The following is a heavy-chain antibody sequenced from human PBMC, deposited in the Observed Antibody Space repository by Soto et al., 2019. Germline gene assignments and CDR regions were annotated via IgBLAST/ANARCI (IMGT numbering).Heavy chain of an antibody. CDR1: GFTFSSYA. Sequence: GGSLRLSCAASGFTFSSYAMSWVRQAPGKGLEWVSAISGSGGSTYYADSVKGRFTISRDNSKNTLYLQMNSLRAEDTAVYYCAKGLDCTNGVCYTSIDYWGQGTLVTVSS. J-gene: IGHJ4*02. CDR2: ISGSGGST. CDR3: AKGLDCTNGVCYTSIDY. D-gene: IGHD2-8*01. V-gene: IGHV3-23*01.